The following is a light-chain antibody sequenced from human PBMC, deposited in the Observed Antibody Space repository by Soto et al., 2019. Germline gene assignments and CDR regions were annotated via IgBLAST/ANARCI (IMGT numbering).Light chain of an antibody. V-gene: IGKV3-20*01. CDR2: GAS. CDR3: QQYVSSPLT. Sequence: EIVLTQSPGPLSLSPGERATLSCRASQSVSSSYLAWYQQKPGQAPRLLIYGASSRSTGIPDRFSGSGSGKEFTLNISSLEPEDFAVYYCQQYVSSPLTVGGGTKVEIK. CDR1: QSVSSSY. J-gene: IGKJ4*01.